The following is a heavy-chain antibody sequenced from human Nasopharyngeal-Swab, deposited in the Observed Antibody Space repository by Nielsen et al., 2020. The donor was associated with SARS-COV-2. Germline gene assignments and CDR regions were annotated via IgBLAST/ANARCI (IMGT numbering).Heavy chain of an antibody. CDR3: ASHYNDYIAPVAVDY. Sequence: GESLKISCAASGFTFNNYNFNWVRQAPGKGLEWVSSISSSSSYIYYADSVKGRFTISRDNARNSLYLQMDSLRAEDTAVYYCASHYNDYIAPVAVDYWGQGALVTVSS. V-gene: IGHV3-21*01. CDR2: ISSSSSYI. D-gene: IGHD4-11*01. J-gene: IGHJ4*02. CDR1: GFTFNNYN.